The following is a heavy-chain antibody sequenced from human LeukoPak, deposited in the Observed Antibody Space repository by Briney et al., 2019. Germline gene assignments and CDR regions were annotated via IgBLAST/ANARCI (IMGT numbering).Heavy chain of an antibody. Sequence: GGSLRLSCAASGFTFNDAWMNWVRQAPGKGLEWVAHIKSETNGGTADYAAAVEGRFTISRDDSKNTLYLQMNSLKIEDTAVYFCTTNPGSWGDFWGQGSLVTVSS. V-gene: IGHV3-15*07. CDR1: GFTFNDAW. CDR2: IKSETNGGTA. CDR3: TTNPGSWGDF. J-gene: IGHJ4*02. D-gene: IGHD2-15*01.